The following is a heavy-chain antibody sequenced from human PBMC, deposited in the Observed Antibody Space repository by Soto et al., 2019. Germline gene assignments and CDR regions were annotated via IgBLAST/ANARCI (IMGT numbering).Heavy chain of an antibody. V-gene: IGHV1-69*02. J-gene: IGHJ5*02. CDR3: ARPYGSGSFNWFDP. CDR2: IIPILGIA. CDR1: GGTFSSYT. Sequence: QVQLVQSGAAVKKPGSSVKVSCKASGGTFSSYTISWVRQAPGQGLEWMGRIIPILGIANYAQKFQGRVTITADKSTSTAYMELSSLRSEDTAVYYCARPYGSGSFNWFDPWGQGTLVTVSS. D-gene: IGHD3-10*01.